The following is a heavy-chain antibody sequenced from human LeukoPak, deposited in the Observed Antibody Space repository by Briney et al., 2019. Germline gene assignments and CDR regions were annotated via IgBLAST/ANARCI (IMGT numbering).Heavy chain of an antibody. CDR1: GGLISISTYY. CDR2: IYYSGTT. CDR3: ARAVGGVGATNWFDP. D-gene: IGHD1-26*01. J-gene: IGHJ5*02. V-gene: IGHV4-39*07. Sequence: SETLSLTCTVSGGLISISTYYWGWIRQPPGKGLEWIGSIYYSGTTHYNPSLKSRVTIAVDTSKNQFSLKLISVTAADTAVYYCARAVGGVGATNWFDPWGQGTLVTVSS.